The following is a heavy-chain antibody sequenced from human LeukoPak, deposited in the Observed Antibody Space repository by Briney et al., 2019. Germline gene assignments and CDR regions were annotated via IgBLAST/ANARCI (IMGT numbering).Heavy chain of an antibody. CDR2: ISAYNGNT. CDR3: ARGHHDYYDSNYGMDV. D-gene: IGHD3-22*01. V-gene: IGHV1-18*01. J-gene: IGHJ6*02. Sequence: ASVKVSCKVSGYTLTELSMHWVRQAPGQGLEWMGWISAYNGNTNYAQKLQGRVTMTTDTSTSTAYMELRSLRSDDTAVYYCARGHHDYYDSNYGMDVWGQGTTVTVSS. CDR1: GYTLTELS.